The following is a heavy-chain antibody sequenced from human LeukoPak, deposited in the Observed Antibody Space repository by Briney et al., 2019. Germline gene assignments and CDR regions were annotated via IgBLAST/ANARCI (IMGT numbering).Heavy chain of an antibody. Sequence: PGGSLRLSCTASGFTFGDYLMSWFRQAPGEGLEWIGFISGGTTEYAASVKGRFTISRDDATSIAYLQMNSLTTEDTAVYYCSRGRGWFSVLWGQGTLVTVSS. J-gene: IGHJ4*02. V-gene: IGHV3-49*03. D-gene: IGHD6-19*01. CDR3: SRGRGWFSVL. CDR2: ISGGTT. CDR1: GFTFGDYL.